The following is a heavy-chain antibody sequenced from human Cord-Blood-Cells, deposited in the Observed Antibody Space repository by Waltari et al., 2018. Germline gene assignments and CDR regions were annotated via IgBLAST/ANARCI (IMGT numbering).Heavy chain of an antibody. CDR1: GYTFTDYY. Sequence: EVQLVQSGAEVKKPGATVKISGKVSGYTFTDYYMHWVQQAPGKGLEWMGLGEPEDGETIYAQKCQRRDTITADTATDTAYMELSSLRSEATAVYDWAAVGRVGATTDYWGQGALVTVSS. CDR2: GEPEDGET. D-gene: IGHD1-26*01. V-gene: IGHV1-69-2*01. CDR3: AAVGRVGATTDY. J-gene: IGHJ4*02.